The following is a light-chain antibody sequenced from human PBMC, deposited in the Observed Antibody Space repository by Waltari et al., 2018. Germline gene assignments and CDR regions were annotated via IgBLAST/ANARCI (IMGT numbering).Light chain of an antibody. J-gene: IGKJ1*01. V-gene: IGKV3-11*01. CDR2: DVS. CDR3: HQRSNWPRT. CDR1: HSVGTS. Sequence: EIVLTPPPSALSFFPGESATLSCPASHSVGTSVSWYQQKPGQAPRLLIYDVSNRATAIPDRFSGSGSGTDFTLTISSLEPEDFAVYYCHQRSNWPRTFGQGTKVEIK.